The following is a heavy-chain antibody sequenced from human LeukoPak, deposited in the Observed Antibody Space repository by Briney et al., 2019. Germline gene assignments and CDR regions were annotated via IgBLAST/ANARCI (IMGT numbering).Heavy chain of an antibody. D-gene: IGHD2-8*02. CDR2: INHSGSP. CDR1: GVSFRGYY. J-gene: IGHJ4*02. CDR3: SRGLVD. V-gene: IGHV4-34*01. Sequence: SETLSLTCAVYGVSFRGYYWNWIRQSPGKGLEWIGQINHSGSPTYSPSLNTRVTISVDSSENHFSLRMYSVTAADTAVYYCSRGLVDWGQGTLVTVSS.